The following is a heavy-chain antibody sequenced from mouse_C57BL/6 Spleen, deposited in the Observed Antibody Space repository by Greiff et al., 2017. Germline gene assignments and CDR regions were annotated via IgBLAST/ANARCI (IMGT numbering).Heavy chain of an antibody. CDR3: TSSSYTYYFDY. J-gene: IGHJ2*01. CDR2: IDPETGGT. Sequence: VQLQQSGAELVRPGASVTLSCKASGYTFTDYEMHWVKQTPVHGLEWIGAIDPETGGTAYNQKFKGKAILTADKSSSTAYMELRSLTSEDSAVYYCTSSSYTYYFDYWGQGTTRTVSS. CDR1: GYTFTDYE. V-gene: IGHV1-15*01. D-gene: IGHD1-1*01.